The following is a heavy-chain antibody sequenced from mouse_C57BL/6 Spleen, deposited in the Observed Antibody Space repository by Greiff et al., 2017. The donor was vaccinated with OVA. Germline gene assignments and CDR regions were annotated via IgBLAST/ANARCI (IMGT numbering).Heavy chain of an antibody. CDR1: GFTFSDYG. Sequence: DVQLVESGGGLVKPGGSLKLSCAASGFTFSDYGMHWVRQAPEKGLEWVAYISSGSSTIYYADTVKGRFTISRDNAKNTLFLQMTSLRSEDTAMYYCARTNYDYRYYFDYWGQGTTLTVSS. CDR2: ISSGSSTI. D-gene: IGHD2-4*01. CDR3: ARTNYDYRYYFDY. V-gene: IGHV5-17*01. J-gene: IGHJ2*01.